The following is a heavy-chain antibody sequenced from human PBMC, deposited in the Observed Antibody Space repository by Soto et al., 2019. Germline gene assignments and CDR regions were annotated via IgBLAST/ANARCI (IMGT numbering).Heavy chain of an antibody. J-gene: IGHJ3*02. CDR3: AIPYNYYDSSGYYLGAFDI. CDR2: INPNSGGT. CDR1: GYTFTGYY. D-gene: IGHD3-22*01. Sequence: GASVKVSCKASGYTFTGYYMHWVRQAPGQGLEWMGWINPNSGGTNYAQKFQGWVTMTRDTSISTAYMELSRLRSDDTAVYYCAIPYNYYDSSGYYLGAFDIWGQGTMVT. V-gene: IGHV1-2*04.